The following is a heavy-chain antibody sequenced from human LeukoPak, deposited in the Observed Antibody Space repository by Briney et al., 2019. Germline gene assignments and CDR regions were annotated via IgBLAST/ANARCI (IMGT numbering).Heavy chain of an antibody. CDR1: GFTFSSYG. J-gene: IGHJ3*02. CDR2: IYSGGST. CDR3: ARAKSVGYYYDSSGYPGAFDI. V-gene: IGHV3-53*01. Sequence: GGTLRLSCAASGFTFSSYGMSWVRQAPGKGLEWVSVIYSGGSTYYADSVKGRFTISRDNSKNTLYLQMNSLRAEDTAVYYCARAKSVGYYYDSSGYPGAFDIWGQGAMVTVSS. D-gene: IGHD3-22*01.